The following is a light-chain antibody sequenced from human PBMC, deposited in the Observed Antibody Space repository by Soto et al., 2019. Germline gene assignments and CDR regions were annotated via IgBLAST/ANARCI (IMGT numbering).Light chain of an antibody. CDR1: SSDVGAYNF. Sequence: SALTQPRSVSGSPGQSVTISCTGTSSDVGAYNFVSWYRQHPGEAPKLMIYDVSNRPSGVPDRFSGSKSANTASLTISGLQAEDEAAYYCCSYAGSYTWVFGGGTKVTVL. V-gene: IGLV2-11*01. J-gene: IGLJ3*02. CDR3: CSYAGSYTWV. CDR2: DVS.